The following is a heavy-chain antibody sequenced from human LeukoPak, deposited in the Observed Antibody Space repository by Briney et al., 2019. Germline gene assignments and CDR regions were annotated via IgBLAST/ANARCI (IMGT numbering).Heavy chain of an antibody. D-gene: IGHD2-2*01. J-gene: IGHJ3*02. V-gene: IGHV3-7*01. CDR2: IKQDGSEK. Sequence: GGSLRLSCAASGFTFSSYWMSWVRQAPGKGLEWVANIKQDGSEKYYVDSVKGRFAISRDNAKNSLYLQMNSLRAEDTAVYYCAGDQSPYQLLSSDAFDIWGQGTMVTVSS. CDR1: GFTFSSYW. CDR3: AGDQSPYQLLSSDAFDI.